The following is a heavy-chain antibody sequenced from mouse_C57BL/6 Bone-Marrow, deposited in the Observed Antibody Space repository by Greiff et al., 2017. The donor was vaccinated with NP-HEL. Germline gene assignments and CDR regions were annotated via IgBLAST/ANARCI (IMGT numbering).Heavy chain of an antibody. J-gene: IGHJ4*01. CDR3: ARRGDGYYHYCAMDY. D-gene: IGHD2-3*01. V-gene: IGHV1-82*01. CDR2: IYPGDGDT. Sequence: VQLQQSGPELVKPGASVKISCKASGYAFSSSWMNWVKQRPGKGLEWIGRIYPGDGDTNYNGKFKGKATLTADKSSSTAYMQLSSLTSEDSAVYFCARRGDGYYHYCAMDYWGQGTSVTVSS. CDR1: GYAFSSSW.